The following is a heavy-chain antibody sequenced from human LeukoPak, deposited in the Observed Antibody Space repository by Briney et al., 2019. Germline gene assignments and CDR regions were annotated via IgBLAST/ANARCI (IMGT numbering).Heavy chain of an antibody. CDR3: ERGVAAFGGRWFDP. CDR2: ISPNSGGT. D-gene: IGHD6-13*01. Sequence: ASVKVSCKASGYTFTDYYIHWVRQAPGQGLEWMGWISPNSGGTNYAQKFQGRVTMTRDTSISTAYMELSRLTPGDTAVYYCERGVAAFGGRWFDPWGQGTLVTVSS. CDR1: GYTFTDYY. V-gene: IGHV1-2*02. J-gene: IGHJ5*02.